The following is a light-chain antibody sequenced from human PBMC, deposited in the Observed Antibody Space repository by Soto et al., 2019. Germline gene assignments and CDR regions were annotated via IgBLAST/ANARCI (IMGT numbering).Light chain of an antibody. Sequence: DIQMTQSPSSLSASIGDRITITCRASQDIRNSLAWYQQKPGKVPKLLIYAASTLQSGVPSRFSGSGSGTDFTLTISSLQPEDGANYSCQKYNSAPLTFGGGTEVEIK. CDR3: QKYNSAPLT. V-gene: IGKV1-27*01. CDR1: QDIRNS. CDR2: AAS. J-gene: IGKJ4*01.